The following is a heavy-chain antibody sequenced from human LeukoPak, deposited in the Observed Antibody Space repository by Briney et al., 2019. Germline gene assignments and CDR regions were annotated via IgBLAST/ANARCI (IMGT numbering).Heavy chain of an antibody. J-gene: IGHJ6*02. CDR1: GYPFTTYG. CDR2: ISAYNGNT. Sequence: ASVKVSCKASGYPFTTYGISWVRQAPGQGLEWMGWISAYNGNTNYAQKLQGRVTMTTDTSTSTAYMELRSLRSDDTAVYYCARDLITDYGDYFYGMDVWGQGTTVTVSS. D-gene: IGHD4-17*01. CDR3: ARDLITDYGDYFYGMDV. V-gene: IGHV1-18*01.